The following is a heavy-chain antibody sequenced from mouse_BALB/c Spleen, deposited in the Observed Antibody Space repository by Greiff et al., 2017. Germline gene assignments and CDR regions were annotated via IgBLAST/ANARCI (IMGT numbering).Heavy chain of an antibody. CDR3: ARDYYSSSYGAY. CDR1: GYTFTDYA. V-gene: IGHV1-67*01. CDR2: ISIYYDNT. Sequence: VQLQQSGPELVRPGESVKISCKGSGYTFTDYAMHWVKQSHAKSLEWIGVISIYYDNTNYNQKFKGKATMTVDKSSSTAYMELARLTSEDSAIYYCARDYYSSSYGAYWGQGTLVTVSA. D-gene: IGHD1-1*01. J-gene: IGHJ3*01.